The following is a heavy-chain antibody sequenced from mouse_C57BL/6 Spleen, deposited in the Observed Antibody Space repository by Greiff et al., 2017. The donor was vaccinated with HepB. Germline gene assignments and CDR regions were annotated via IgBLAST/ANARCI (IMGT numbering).Heavy chain of an antibody. V-gene: IGHV5-6*02. J-gene: IGHJ3*01. CDR3: ARRGTTVVAEGFAY. D-gene: IGHD1-1*01. CDR2: ISSGGSYT. CDR1: GFTFSSYG. Sequence: EVKLVESGGDLVKPGGSLKLSCAASGFTFSSYGMSWVRQTPDKRLEWVATISSGGSYTYYPDSVKGRFTISRDNAKNTLYLQMSSLKSEDTAMYYCARRGTTVVAEGFAYWGQGTLVTVSA.